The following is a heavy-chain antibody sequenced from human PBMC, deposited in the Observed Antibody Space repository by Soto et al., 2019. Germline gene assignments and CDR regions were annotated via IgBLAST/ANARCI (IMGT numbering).Heavy chain of an antibody. J-gene: IGHJ4*02. D-gene: IGHD2-21*01. CDR3: ATLPPRVVVSVLPIPT. CDR2: IYYSGST. CDR1: GGSISSGGYY. Sequence: PSETLSLTCTVSGGSISSGGYYWSWIRQHPGKGLEWIGYIYYSGSTYYNPSLKSRVTISVDMSKNQFSLKLSSVTAADAAMYYCATLPPRVVVSVLPIPTWGQGTQVTVS. V-gene: IGHV4-31*03.